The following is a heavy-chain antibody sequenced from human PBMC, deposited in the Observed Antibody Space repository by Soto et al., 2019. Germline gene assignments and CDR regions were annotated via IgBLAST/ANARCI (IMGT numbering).Heavy chain of an antibody. J-gene: IGHJ4*02. CDR3: ARVSDY. Sequence: QVLLQQWGAGRLKPSETLSLTCAVYGGSFIDYSWGWIRQSPGTGLEWIGEINHSGSANYNPSLKSRVTISIDTSNNQFSLMLYSVTAADAAVYYCARVSDYWSQGTLCTVSS. CDR2: INHSGSA. V-gene: IGHV4-34*01. CDR1: GGSFIDYS.